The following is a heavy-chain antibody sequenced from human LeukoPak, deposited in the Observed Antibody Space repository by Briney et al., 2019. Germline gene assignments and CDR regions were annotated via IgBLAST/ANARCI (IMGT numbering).Heavy chain of an antibody. J-gene: IGHJ4*02. V-gene: IGHV3-23*01. CDR1: GFTFNIYA. D-gene: IGHD3-22*01. CDR2: ITSSGDVT. Sequence: PGGSLRLSCAASGFTFNIYAMSWVRQAPGKGLEWVSSITSSGDVTFYADSVKDRFTISRDNSKNTLYLQMSGLRAEDTAVYYCAKDRPNYHESNGHYYRPNGDYWGQGTLVTVSS. CDR3: AKDRPNYHESNGHYYRPNGDY.